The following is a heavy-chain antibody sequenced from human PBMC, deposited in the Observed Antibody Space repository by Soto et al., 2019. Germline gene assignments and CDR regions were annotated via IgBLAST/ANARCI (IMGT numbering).Heavy chain of an antibody. D-gene: IGHD3-10*01. J-gene: IGHJ6*02. CDR3: ARRSLTMPRTFNDMEV. CDR1: GYNFMKYW. Sequence: WESLKISCKGFGYNFMKYWIIWVRQMPGKGLEWMGRIDPTDSDTNYSPSFQGHVTISVDKSITTAFLQWSSLQASDTTIYYCARRSLTMPRTFNDMEVWGQGTTVNVS. V-gene: IGHV5-10-1*01. CDR2: IDPTDSDT.